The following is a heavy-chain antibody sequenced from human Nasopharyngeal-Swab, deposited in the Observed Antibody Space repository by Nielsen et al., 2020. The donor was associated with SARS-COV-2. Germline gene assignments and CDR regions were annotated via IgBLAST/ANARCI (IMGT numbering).Heavy chain of an antibody. CDR2: ISSGSGTI. J-gene: IGHJ4*02. D-gene: IGHD1-14*01. V-gene: IGHV3-48*04. Sequence: WIRQHPGKGLEWILYISSGSGTIYSADSVKGRFTISRDNAKNSLYLQMNSLRAEDTAVYYCARDGPGRTFDHWGQGTLVTVSS. CDR3: ARDGPGRTFDH.